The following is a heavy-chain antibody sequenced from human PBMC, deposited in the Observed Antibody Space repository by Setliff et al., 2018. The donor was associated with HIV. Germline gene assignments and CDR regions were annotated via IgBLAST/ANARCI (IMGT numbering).Heavy chain of an antibody. CDR2: FYHSGST. CDR1: GYSISSGYY. Sequence: SETLSLTCAVSGYSISSGYYWGWIRQPPGKGLEWIGSFYHSGSTYYNPSLRSRVTISVDTSKNQFSLKLTSMTAADTAVYYCAREWRGRYYYYMDVWGKGTTVTVSS. V-gene: IGHV4-38-2*02. CDR3: AREWRGRYYYYMDV. D-gene: IGHD3-10*01. J-gene: IGHJ6*03.